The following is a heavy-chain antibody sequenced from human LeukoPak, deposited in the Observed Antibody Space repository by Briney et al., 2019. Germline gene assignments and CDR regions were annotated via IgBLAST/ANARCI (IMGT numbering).Heavy chain of an antibody. D-gene: IGHD3-3*01. CDR1: GYRFTNYW. CDR2: IYPADSDT. Sequence: GXSLKISCKTSGYRFTNYWIGGGRQMPGKGLEGGGIIYPADSDTRYSPSFKGQVTFSADKSSSTPYLQWSSLKASDTAMYYCARLPFLEWLPLDHWGQGAQVTVSS. V-gene: IGHV5-51*01. CDR3: ARLPFLEWLPLDH. J-gene: IGHJ4*02.